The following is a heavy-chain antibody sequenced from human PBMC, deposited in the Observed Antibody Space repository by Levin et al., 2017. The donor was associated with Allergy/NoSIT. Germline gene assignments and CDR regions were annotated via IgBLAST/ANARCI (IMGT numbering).Heavy chain of an antibody. V-gene: IGHV3-7*01. Sequence: GGSLRLSCAASGLTFSSSWMTWVRQAPGKGLEWVGNIKQDGSEKYYVDSVKGRFTISRDNAKNSLYLQMDSLRAEDTAVYYCAKQTMMDVWGQGTTVTVSS. D-gene: IGHD1/OR15-1a*01. CDR3: AKQTMMDV. CDR1: GLTFSSSW. CDR2: IKQDGSEK. J-gene: IGHJ6*02.